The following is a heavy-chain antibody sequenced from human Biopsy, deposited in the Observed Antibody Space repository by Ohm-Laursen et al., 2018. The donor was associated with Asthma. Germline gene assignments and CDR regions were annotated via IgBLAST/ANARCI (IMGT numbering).Heavy chain of an antibody. J-gene: IGHJ4*02. Sequence: SLRLSCAASEFSVSSSYMSWVCQAPGKGLEWISYISSSGSSILYADSVKGRFTISRDNAKNSLHLQMNSLRAEDTAIYYCARDIAFGGVHDFWGQGTLVAVSS. CDR1: EFSVSSSY. V-gene: IGHV3-11*01. D-gene: IGHD3-16*01. CDR3: ARDIAFGGVHDF. CDR2: ISSSGSSI.